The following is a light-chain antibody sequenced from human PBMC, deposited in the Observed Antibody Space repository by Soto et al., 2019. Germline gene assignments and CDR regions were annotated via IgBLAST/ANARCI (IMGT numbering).Light chain of an antibody. J-gene: IGKJ1*01. V-gene: IGKV1-5*03. Sequence: DIQMTQSPCTLPASVGDRVTVTFLASQSIRSWLAWYQEKPGKAPKLLIYKASLLETGVPSRFSGSGSGTEFTLTISSLQTDDFGTYYCQQYNSHPWTCGQGTKVDIK. CDR3: QQYNSHPWT. CDR2: KAS. CDR1: QSIRSW.